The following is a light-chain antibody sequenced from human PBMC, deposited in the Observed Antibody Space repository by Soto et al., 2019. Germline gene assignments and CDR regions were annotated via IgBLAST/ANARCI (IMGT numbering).Light chain of an antibody. V-gene: IGKV3-15*01. CDR3: HHYNNWPRT. J-gene: IGKJ1*01. CDR2: GAS. Sequence: EIVMTQSPATLSVSPGERATLSCRASQSVSSDLAWYHQKPGQAPRLLIYGASTRATGIPARFSGSGSGTEFTLTISSLQSEDFAVYYCHHYNNWPRTFGQGTKGGYQ. CDR1: QSVSSD.